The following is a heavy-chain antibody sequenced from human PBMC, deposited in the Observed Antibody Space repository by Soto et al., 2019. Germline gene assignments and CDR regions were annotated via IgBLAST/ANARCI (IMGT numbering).Heavy chain of an antibody. CDR1: GFTFSSYA. CDR2: ISYDGSNK. CDR3: ARDLEVDTAMVTFFDY. J-gene: IGHJ4*02. D-gene: IGHD5-18*01. V-gene: IGHV3-30-3*01. Sequence: GGSLRLSCAASGFTFSSYAMHWVRQAPGKGLEWVAVISYDGSNKYYADSVKGRFTISRDNSKNTLYLQMNSLRAEDTAVYYCARDLEVDTAMVTFFDYWGQGTLVTVSS.